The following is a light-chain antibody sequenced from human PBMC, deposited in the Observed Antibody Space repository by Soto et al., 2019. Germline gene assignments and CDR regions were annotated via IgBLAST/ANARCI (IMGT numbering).Light chain of an antibody. V-gene: IGKV3-20*01. CDR1: PSVSSSY. CDR3: LQYGSSFT. CDR2: GAS. J-gene: IGKJ1*01. Sequence: EIVLTQSPATLSSSPGEGATLSCRASPSVSSSYLAWYQQRPGQAPRLLIYGASSRATGIPDRFSGSGSETDFTLTICRLEPEDFPVYYCLQYGSSFTFGQGTKVDIK.